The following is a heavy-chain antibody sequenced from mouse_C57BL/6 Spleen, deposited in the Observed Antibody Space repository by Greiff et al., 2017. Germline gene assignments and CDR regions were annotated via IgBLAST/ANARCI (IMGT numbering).Heavy chain of an antibody. CDR1: GYTFTSYW. CDR3: ARRRVSYGYFDV. CDR2: IDPSDSYT. D-gene: IGHD2-12*01. Sequence: QVQLQQPGAELVMPGASVKLSCKASGYTFTSYWMHWVKQRPGQGLEWIGEIDPSDSYTNYNQKFKGKSTLTVDKSSSTAYMQLSSLTSEDSAVYCCARRRVSYGYFDVWGTGTTVTVSS. J-gene: IGHJ1*03. V-gene: IGHV1-69*01.